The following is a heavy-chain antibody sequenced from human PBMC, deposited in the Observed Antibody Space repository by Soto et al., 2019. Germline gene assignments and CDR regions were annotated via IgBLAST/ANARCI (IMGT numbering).Heavy chain of an antibody. D-gene: IGHD3-3*01. CDR3: TTGSVECV. J-gene: IGHJ6*02. CDR2: IKTKSEGGPT. CDR1: GLPISNAW. V-gene: IGHV3-15*07. Sequence: EVQLVESGGGLIQPGGSLRLSCAASGLPISNAWMNWVRQAPGKGLEWVGRIKTKSEGGPTDYAVAVKGRFTVSRDDSKNTLYLQMNSLKTEDTAVYYCTTGSVECVWGQGTTVTVSS.